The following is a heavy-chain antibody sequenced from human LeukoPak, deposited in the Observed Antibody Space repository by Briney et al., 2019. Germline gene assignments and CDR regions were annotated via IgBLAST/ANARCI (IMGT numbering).Heavy chain of an antibody. J-gene: IGHJ4*02. Sequence: SETLSLTCTVSGGSISSYYWSWIRQPPGKGLEWIGYIYYSGSTNYNPSLKSRVTISVDTSKNQFSLKLSSVTAADTAVYYCARVTMDDILTGYYYFDYWGQGTLVTVSS. CDR3: ARVTMDDILTGYYYFDY. D-gene: IGHD3-9*01. CDR2: IYYSGST. V-gene: IGHV4-59*12. CDR1: GGSISSYY.